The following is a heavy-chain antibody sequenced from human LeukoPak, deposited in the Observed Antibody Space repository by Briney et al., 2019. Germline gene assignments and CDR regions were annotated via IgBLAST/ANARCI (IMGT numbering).Heavy chain of an antibody. D-gene: IGHD6-19*01. V-gene: IGHV1-46*01. J-gene: IGHJ4*02. CDR1: GITFTRYY. CDR2: INPSGDGT. CDR3: ARAKSVAGTFDY. Sequence: ASVKVSCKASGITFTRYYVNWARQAPGQGPEWMGIINPSGDGTNYAQQFQGRVTMTRDTSTSTVYMELSSLRYDDAAMYYSARAKSVAGTFDYWGQGTLVTVSS.